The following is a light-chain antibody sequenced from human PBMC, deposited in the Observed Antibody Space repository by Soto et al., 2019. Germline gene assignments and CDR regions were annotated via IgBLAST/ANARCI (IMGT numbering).Light chain of an antibody. V-gene: IGKV1-5*03. CDR2: KAS. J-gene: IGKJ1*01. CDR3: QHPGT. Sequence: DIQMTQSPSTLSASVGDRVTITCRASQSISSWLAWYQQKPGKAPKLLIYKASSLESGVPSRFSGSGSGTEFPLTISSLQPDDFATYYCQHPGTFGQGTKVEIK. CDR1: QSISSW.